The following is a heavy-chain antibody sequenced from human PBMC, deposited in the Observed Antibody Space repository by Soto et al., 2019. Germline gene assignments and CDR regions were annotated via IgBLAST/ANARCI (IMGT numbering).Heavy chain of an antibody. CDR3: VTHQQYRSGWYIDY. D-gene: IGHD6-19*01. CDR1: GGSINSDNYY. Sequence: QLQLQESGPGLVKPSETLSLTCTVSGGSINSDNYYWGWIRQPPGKGLGWIGNVYYRGTTYYHPSHKGRVTSAVDTSKNQFSLKLSYMTAAGSAVFFCVTHQQYRSGWYIDYWGQGTPVTAFS. V-gene: IGHV4-39*01. J-gene: IGHJ4*02. CDR2: VYYRGTT.